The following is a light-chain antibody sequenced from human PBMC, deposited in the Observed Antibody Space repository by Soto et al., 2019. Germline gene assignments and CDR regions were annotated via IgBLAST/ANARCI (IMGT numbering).Light chain of an antibody. V-gene: IGKV1-39*01. J-gene: IGKJ3*01. CDR2: AAS. CDR1: QSISSY. CDR3: QQSYSTPFT. Sequence: DIQMTQSPSSLSASVGDRATITCRASQSISSYLNWYQQKPGKAPKLLIYAASSLQSGVPSRVRGRGYGTDFTLTISSLQPEDFATYYCQQSYSTPFTFGPGTKVDIK.